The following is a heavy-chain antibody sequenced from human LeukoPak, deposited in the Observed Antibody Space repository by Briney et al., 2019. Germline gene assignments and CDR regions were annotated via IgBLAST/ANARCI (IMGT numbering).Heavy chain of an antibody. V-gene: IGHV3-48*01. CDR2: ISSSSSTI. CDR1: GFTFSSYS. J-gene: IGHJ4*02. CDR3: ARAKLWFGELLYFDY. Sequence: GGSLRLSCAASGFTFSSYSMNWVRQAPGKGLEWVAYISSSSSTIYYADSVKGRFTISRDNAKTSLYLQMTSLRAEDTAVYYCARAKLWFGELLYFDYWGQGTLVTVSS. D-gene: IGHD3-10*01.